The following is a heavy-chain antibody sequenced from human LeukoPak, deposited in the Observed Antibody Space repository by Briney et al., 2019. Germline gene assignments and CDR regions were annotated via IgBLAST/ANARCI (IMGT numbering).Heavy chain of an antibody. CDR1: GFIFRSYA. J-gene: IGHJ4*02. Sequence: PGGSLRLSCAASGFIFRSYAMHWVRQAPGKGLEWVAVISFDGNNKYYADSVKGRFTISRDNSKNTLYLQMNSLRAEDTAVYYCAKAYSNFQFDYWGQGTLVTVSS. V-gene: IGHV3-30-3*01. CDR2: ISFDGNNK. CDR3: AKAYSNFQFDY. D-gene: IGHD4-11*01.